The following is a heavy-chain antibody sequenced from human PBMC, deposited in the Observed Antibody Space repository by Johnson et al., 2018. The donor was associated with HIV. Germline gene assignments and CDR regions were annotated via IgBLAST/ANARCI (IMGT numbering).Heavy chain of an antibody. J-gene: IGHJ3*02. CDR2: TKNKANSDTT. CDR3: ARDLGWLQSGDAFDI. D-gene: IGHD5-24*01. Sequence: EVQLVESGGGVVRPVGSLRLSCAASGFTLSDHYMDWVRQAAGTGLEWVGRTKNKANSDTTEYAASVKGRSTISRDNSKNTRYLQMNSLRVEDTAVYYCARDLGWLQSGDAFDIWGQGTMVTVSS. V-gene: IGHV3-72*01. CDR1: GFTLSDHY.